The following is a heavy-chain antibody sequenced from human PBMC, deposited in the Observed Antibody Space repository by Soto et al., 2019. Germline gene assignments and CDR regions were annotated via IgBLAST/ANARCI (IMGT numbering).Heavy chain of an antibody. J-gene: IGHJ6*02. D-gene: IGHD6-13*01. CDR1: GFTFSSYG. CDR3: ARVSSSWPPDGMDV. V-gene: IGHV3-33*01. CDR2: IWYDGSNK. Sequence: QVQLVESGGGVVQPGRSLRLSCAASGFTFSSYGMHWVRQAPGKGLEWVAVIWYDGSNKYYADSVKGRFTISRDNSENTLYLQMNSLRAEDTAVYYCARVSSSWPPDGMDVWGQGTTVTVSS.